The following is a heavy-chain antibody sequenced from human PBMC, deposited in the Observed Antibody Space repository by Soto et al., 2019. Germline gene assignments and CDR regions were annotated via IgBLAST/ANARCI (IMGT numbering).Heavy chain of an antibody. Sequence: KPSETLSLTCAVSGDSMSRSAYSWTWIRQPPGKGLEWIGYIYESGSTHYNPSLKSRVTISVDWSKNQFFLKLSSVTAADTAVYYCARRDCISTTCYFYYWGQGTLVTVSS. V-gene: IGHV4-30-2*01. CDR3: ARRDCISTTCYFYY. J-gene: IGHJ4*02. CDR1: GDSMSRSAYS. CDR2: IYESGST. D-gene: IGHD2-2*01.